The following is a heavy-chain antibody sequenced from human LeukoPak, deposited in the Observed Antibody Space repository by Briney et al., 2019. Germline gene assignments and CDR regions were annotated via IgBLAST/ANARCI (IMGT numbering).Heavy chain of an antibody. V-gene: IGHV1-2*02. CDR3: ARDDYGDCYTY. J-gene: IGHJ4*02. CDR1: GSSFTGYY. D-gene: IGHD4-17*01. Sequence: ASVKVSCKASGSSFTGYYIHWVRQAPGQGLEWMGWINPNSGGTNYAQKFQGRVTMTRDTSISTAYMELRRLKSDDTAVYYCARDDYGDCYTYWGQGTLVTVSS. CDR2: INPNSGGT.